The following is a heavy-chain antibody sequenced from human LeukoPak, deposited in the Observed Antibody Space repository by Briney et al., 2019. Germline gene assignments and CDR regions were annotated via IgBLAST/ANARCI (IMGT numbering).Heavy chain of an antibody. CDR3: ARAKFTYYYGSGSWYYFDY. J-gene: IGHJ4*02. V-gene: IGHV4-59*01. D-gene: IGHD3-10*01. CDR2: IYYSGST. Sequence: SETLSLTCTVSGGSISSYYWSWIRQPPGKGLEWIGYIYYSGSTNYSPSLDSRVTISVDTSKNQFSLKLSSVTAADTAVYYCARAKFTYYYGSGSWYYFDYWGQGTLVTVSS. CDR1: GGSISSYY.